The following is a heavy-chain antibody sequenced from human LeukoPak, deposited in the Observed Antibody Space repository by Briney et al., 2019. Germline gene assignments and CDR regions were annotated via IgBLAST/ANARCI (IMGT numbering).Heavy chain of an antibody. J-gene: IGHJ4*02. CDR3: ARYYDSTGSFDY. D-gene: IGHD3-22*01. Sequence: KTSETLSLTCTVSGDSVSRSSYYWTWIRQPPGKGLEWIWYIYYIGSTNYNPSLRSRLTMSVDTSKNQFSLRLSSVIAADTAVYYRARYYDSTGSFDYWGQGTLVTVSS. V-gene: IGHV4-61*01. CDR2: IYYIGST. CDR1: GDSVSRSSYY.